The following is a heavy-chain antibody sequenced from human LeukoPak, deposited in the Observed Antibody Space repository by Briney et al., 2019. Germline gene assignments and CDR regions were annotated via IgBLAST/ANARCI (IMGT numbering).Heavy chain of an antibody. V-gene: IGHV1-2*02. CDR2: INPNSGGT. J-gene: IGHJ4*02. D-gene: IGHD6-13*01. Sequence: GASVKVSCKASGYTFTGYYMHWVRQAPGQGLEWMGWINPNSGGTNYAQKFQGRVTMTRDTSISTAYMELTWLKSDDTAMYYCARSQGSSPLYWGQGTLVTVSS. CDR3: ARSQGSSPLY. CDR1: GYTFTGYY.